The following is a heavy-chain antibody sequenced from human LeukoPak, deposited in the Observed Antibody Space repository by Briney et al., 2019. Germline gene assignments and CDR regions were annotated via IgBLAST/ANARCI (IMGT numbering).Heavy chain of an antibody. CDR2: ISYDGSNK. J-gene: IGHJ4*02. D-gene: IGHD2-2*01. Sequence: GGSLRLSCAASGFTFSSHAMHWVRQAPGKGLEWVAVISYDGSNKYYADSVKGRFTISRDNSKNTLYLQMNSLRAEDTAVYYCAKADSPERPAANDYWGQGTLVTVSS. CDR1: GFTFSSHA. CDR3: AKADSPERPAANDY. V-gene: IGHV3-30-3*01.